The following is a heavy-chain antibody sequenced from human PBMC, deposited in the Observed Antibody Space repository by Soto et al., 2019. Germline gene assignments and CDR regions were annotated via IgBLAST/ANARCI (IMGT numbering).Heavy chain of an antibody. Sequence: SVKVSFKASGATFSSYAITWVRQAPGQGLEWMGGIVPTVDTSTYAQKFQGRVTITADKFTNTVYMELSSLRSDDTAVYYCVRVVAIPGYPDNWGQGTLVTVSS. CDR3: VRVVAIPGYPDN. CDR1: GATFSSYA. CDR2: IVPTVDTS. D-gene: IGHD5-12*01. V-gene: IGHV1-69*06. J-gene: IGHJ4*02.